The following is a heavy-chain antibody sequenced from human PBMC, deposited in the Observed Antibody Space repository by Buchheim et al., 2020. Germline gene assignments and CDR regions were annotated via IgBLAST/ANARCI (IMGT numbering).Heavy chain of an antibody. CDR3: ASNGAVALYYYYGMDV. V-gene: IGHV1-46*01. CDR1: GYTFTSYY. Sequence: QVQLVQSGAEVKKPGASVKVSCKASGYTFTSYYMHWVRQAPGQGLEWMGIINPSGGSTSYAQKLQGRVTMTTDTSTSTAYMELRSLRSDDTAVYYCASNGAVALYYYYGMDVWGQGTT. D-gene: IGHD2-15*01. CDR2: INPSGGST. J-gene: IGHJ6*02.